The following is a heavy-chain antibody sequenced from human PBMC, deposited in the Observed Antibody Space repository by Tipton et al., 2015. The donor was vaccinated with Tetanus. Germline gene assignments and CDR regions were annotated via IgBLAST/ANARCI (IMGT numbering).Heavy chain of an antibody. Sequence: SLRLSCAASGFAVAVNYMTWVRQAPGKGLEWVSVLYSGGGPNYADSVKGRFTISRDSSKNTLYLQMNSLRVEDTAIYYCARAPRYCGGDCYHFDYWGQGSLVTVSS. CDR2: LYSGGGP. J-gene: IGHJ4*02. CDR1: GFAVAVNY. D-gene: IGHD2-21*02. V-gene: IGHV3-53*01. CDR3: ARAPRYCGGDCYHFDY.